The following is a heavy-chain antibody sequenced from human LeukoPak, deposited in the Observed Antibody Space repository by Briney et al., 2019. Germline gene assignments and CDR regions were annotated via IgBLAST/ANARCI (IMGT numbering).Heavy chain of an antibody. J-gene: IGHJ4*02. CDR3: ANLKYDFWSGYSHYFDY. CDR1: GFVFSSYA. Sequence: GGSLRLSCAASGFVFSSYAMSWVRQALGKGLELVSALSGSGGNTFYANPVKGRFTISRDNSANMLFLQMNSLRAEDTGVYYCANLKYDFWSGYSHYFDYWGQGILVTVSS. CDR2: LSGSGGNT. D-gene: IGHD3-3*01. V-gene: IGHV3-23*01.